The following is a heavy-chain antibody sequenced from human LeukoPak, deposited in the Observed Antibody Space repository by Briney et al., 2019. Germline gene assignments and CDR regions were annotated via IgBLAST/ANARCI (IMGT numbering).Heavy chain of an antibody. V-gene: IGHV3-74*01. D-gene: IGHD6-6*01. CDR1: GLTLSSSW. CDR2: IHVDGTTT. Sequence: GSLRLSCAASGLTLSSSWIHWVRQAPGKGLVWVSRIHVDGTTTRYPDSVKGRFTISRDNAKNTLYLQMNSLRAEDTAVYDCAKAGYSTSSLAFDVWGQGTMVTVSS. CDR3: AKAGYSTSSLAFDV. J-gene: IGHJ3*01.